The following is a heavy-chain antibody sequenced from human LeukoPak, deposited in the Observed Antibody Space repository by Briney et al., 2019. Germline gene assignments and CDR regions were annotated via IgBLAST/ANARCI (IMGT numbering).Heavy chain of an antibody. CDR2: ISGSGGTT. CDR1: GFTFSSYW. D-gene: IGHD2-2*02. V-gene: IGHV3-23*01. J-gene: IGHJ4*02. Sequence: GGSLRLSCAASGFTFSSYWMSWVRQAPGKGLEWVSTISGSGGTTNFADSVKGRFTISRENSKNTLYLQMNSLRAADTAKYYCAKASRRHCGTTICYTLDYWGQGTLVTVSS. CDR3: AKASRRHCGTTICYTLDY.